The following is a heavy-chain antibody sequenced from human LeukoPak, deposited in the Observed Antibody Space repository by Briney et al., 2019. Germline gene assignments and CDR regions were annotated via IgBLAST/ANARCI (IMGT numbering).Heavy chain of an antibody. CDR3: ARGSTDIGLGDFDY. CDR1: GFTFSSYA. D-gene: IGHD6-19*01. V-gene: IGHV3-30-3*01. J-gene: IGHJ4*02. CDR2: ISYDGSNK. Sequence: GESLKISCAASGFTFSSYAMHWVRQAPGKGLEWVAVISYDGSNKYYADSVKGRFTISRDNSKNTLYLQMNSLRAEDTAVYYCARGSTDIGLGDFDYWGQGTLVTVSS.